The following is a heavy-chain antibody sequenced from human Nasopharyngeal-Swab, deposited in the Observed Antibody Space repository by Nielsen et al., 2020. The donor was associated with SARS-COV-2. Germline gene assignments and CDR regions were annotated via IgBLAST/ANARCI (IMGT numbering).Heavy chain of an antibody. CDR1: GYTLTSYG. V-gene: IGHV1-18*01. CDR2: ISAYNGNT. Sequence: ASVKVSCKASGYTLTSYGISWVRQAPGQGLEWMGWISAYNGNTNYAQKLQGRVTMTTDTSTSTAYMELRSLRSDDTAVYYCARRELELRGYYYYYMDVWGKGTTVTVSS. J-gene: IGHJ6*03. D-gene: IGHD1-7*01. CDR3: ARRELELRGYYYYYMDV.